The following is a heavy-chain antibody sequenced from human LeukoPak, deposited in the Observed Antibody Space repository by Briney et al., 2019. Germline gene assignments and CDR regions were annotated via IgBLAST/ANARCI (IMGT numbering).Heavy chain of an antibody. Sequence: EASVKVSCKASGGTFSSYAISWVRQAPGQGLEWMGGIIPIFGTANYAQKFQGRVTITTDESTSTAYMELSSLRSEDTAVYYCARVPFVTTLYFDYWGQGTLVTVSS. D-gene: IGHD4-17*01. CDR3: ARVPFVTTLYFDY. V-gene: IGHV1-69*05. J-gene: IGHJ4*02. CDR2: IIPIFGTA. CDR1: GGTFSSYA.